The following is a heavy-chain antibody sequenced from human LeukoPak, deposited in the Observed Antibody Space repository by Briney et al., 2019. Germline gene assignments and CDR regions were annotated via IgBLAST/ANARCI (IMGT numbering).Heavy chain of an antibody. CDR2: INSDGSST. V-gene: IGHV3-74*01. D-gene: IGHD6-19*01. J-gene: IGHJ6*03. CDR1: GFTFSSYW. Sequence: GGSLRLSCAASGFTFSSYWMHWVRQAPGKGLVWVSRINSDGSSTSYADSVKGRFTISRDNAKNTLYLQMNSLRAEDTAVYYCARDHLSSGTSPDYYYYYYMDVWGKGTTVTISS. CDR3: ARDHLSSGTSPDYYYYYYMDV.